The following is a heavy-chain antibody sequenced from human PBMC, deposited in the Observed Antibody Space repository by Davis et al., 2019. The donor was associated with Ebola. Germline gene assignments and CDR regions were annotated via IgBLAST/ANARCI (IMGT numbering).Heavy chain of an antibody. CDR1: GYSFTNYW. J-gene: IGHJ4*02. D-gene: IGHD2-8*02. V-gene: IGHV5-51*01. CDR2: IYPGDSDT. Sequence: GESLKISCKDSGYSFTNYWIGWVRQMPGKGLEWMGIIYPGDSDTKYSPSFQGQVTISVDKSISTAYLQWSSLKASDTAMYYCARLPYCSGGVCYKFFDSWGQGTLVTVSS. CDR3: ARLPYCSGGVCYKFFDS.